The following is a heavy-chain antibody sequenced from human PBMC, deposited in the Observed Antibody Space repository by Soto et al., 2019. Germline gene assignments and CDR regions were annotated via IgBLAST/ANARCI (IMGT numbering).Heavy chain of an antibody. CDR1: GFTFSSYA. J-gene: IGHJ4*02. Sequence: QVQLVESGGGVVQPGRSLRLSCAASGFTFSSYAMHWVRQAPGKGLERVAVISYDGSNKYYADSVKGRFTISRDNSKNTLYLQMNSLRAEDTAVYYCARGPVVVAATMEYWGQGTLVTVSS. D-gene: IGHD2-15*01. V-gene: IGHV3-30-3*01. CDR3: ARGPVVVAATMEY. CDR2: ISYDGSNK.